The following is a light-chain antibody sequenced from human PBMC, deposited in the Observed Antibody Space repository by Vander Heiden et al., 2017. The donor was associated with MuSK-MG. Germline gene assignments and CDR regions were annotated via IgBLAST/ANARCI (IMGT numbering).Light chain of an antibody. Sequence: DIVMTQSPDSLAVSLGERATINCKSSQSVSFSSSNKNYVAWYQQKPGQPPRLLNYWASTRESGVPDRFSGSGSGTDFTLTISSLQAEDVAVYYCQQYYSPLPTFGQGTRLEIK. J-gene: IGKJ5*01. CDR3: QQYYSPLPT. CDR2: WAS. V-gene: IGKV4-1*01. CDR1: QSVSFSSSNKNY.